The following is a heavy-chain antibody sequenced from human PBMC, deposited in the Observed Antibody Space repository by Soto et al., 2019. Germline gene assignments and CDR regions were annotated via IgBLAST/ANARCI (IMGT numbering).Heavy chain of an antibody. CDR3: VRATNAAASTTYFDY. V-gene: IGHV3-72*01. J-gene: IGHJ4*02. CDR2: MRTKVKTYTT. CDR1: GFTFSGYY. Sequence: GGSLRLSCAASGFTFSGYYIDWVLQAPWKGLEWVGRMRTKVKTYTTEYAASVKGRFTLSRDDSKNSVYVQMNSLTAEDTAVYYCVRATNAAASTTYFDYWGQGTLVTVSS. D-gene: IGHD4-17*01.